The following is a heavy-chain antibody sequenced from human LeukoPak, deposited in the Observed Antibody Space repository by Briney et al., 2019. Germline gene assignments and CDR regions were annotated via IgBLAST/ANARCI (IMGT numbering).Heavy chain of an antibody. J-gene: IGHJ4*02. CDR3: AREDDSSFDY. Sequence: LRLSCAASGFTFSNAWMNWIRQPPGKGLEWIGYIYHSGSTYYNPSLKSRVTISVDRSKNQFSLKLSSVTAADTAVYYCAREDDSSFDYWGQGTLVTVSS. CDR2: IYHSGST. CDR1: GFTFSNAW. D-gene: IGHD4-11*01. V-gene: IGHV4-30-2*01.